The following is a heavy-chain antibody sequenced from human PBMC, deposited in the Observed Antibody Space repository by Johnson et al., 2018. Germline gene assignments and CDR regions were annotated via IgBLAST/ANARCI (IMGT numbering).Heavy chain of an antibody. Sequence: QVQLQESGPGLVKPSETLSLTCTVSGGSISSYYWSWIRQPPGKGLEWIGYIYYSGSTNYNPSLKSRVTISVATSKNQFSLKLSSVTAADTAVYYCAKGGTVTTWNFEHWGQGTLVTVSS. CDR2: IYYSGST. V-gene: IGHV4-59*01. J-gene: IGHJ1*01. CDR3: AKGGTVTTWNFEH. CDR1: GGSISSYY. D-gene: IGHD4-11*01.